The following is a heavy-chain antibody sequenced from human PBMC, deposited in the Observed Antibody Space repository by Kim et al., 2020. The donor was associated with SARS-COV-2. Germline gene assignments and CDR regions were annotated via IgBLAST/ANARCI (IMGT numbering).Heavy chain of an antibody. J-gene: IGHJ4*02. V-gene: IGHV1-3*01. Sequence: ETFHGRLTITRDTSASATYLELSSLTSEDTAVYYCARGGPFSGSGSPFDFWGQGTLVTVSS. D-gene: IGHD3-10*01. CDR3: ARGGPFSGSGSPFDF.